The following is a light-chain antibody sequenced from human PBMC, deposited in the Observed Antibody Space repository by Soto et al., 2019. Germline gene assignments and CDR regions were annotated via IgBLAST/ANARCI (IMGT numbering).Light chain of an antibody. V-gene: IGKV1-39*01. Sequence: DIQLTQSPPSLSASVGDRVTITCRASQTINNYVNWYQQEAGKAPKLLIYGASSLQSGVPSRFSGSGFGTEFTLTISSLQSEDFVIYYCQQTYSTPYVFGGGTKLHI. CDR3: QQTYSTPYV. J-gene: IGKJ2*01. CDR2: GAS. CDR1: QTINNY.